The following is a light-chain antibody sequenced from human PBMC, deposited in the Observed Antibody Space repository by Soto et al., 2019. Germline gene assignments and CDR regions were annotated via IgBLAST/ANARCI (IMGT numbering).Light chain of an antibody. CDR3: CSYAGTYTLI. Sequence: QSVLTQPRSVSGSPGQSVTLSCAGSSSDVGAYDHVSWYRQHPGEAPKLVIYGVKKRPSGVPDRFSGSKSGNTASLTVSGLQADDEADYYCCSYAGTYTLIFGGGTKLTVL. CDR1: SSDVGAYDH. CDR2: GVK. J-gene: IGLJ2*01. V-gene: IGLV2-11*01.